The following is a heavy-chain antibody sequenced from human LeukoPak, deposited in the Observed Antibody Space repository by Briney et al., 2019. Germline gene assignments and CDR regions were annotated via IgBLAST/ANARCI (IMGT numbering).Heavy chain of an antibody. V-gene: IGHV4-39*01. J-gene: IGHJ4*02. CDR1: GDSINSRNFY. D-gene: IGHD3-10*01. CDR3: ARQKNYYGSGSYYNRPHFDY. CDR2: IYYSGSA. Sequence: PSETLSLTCIVSGDSINSRNFYWGWMRQLPGKGLEWIGSIYYSGSAYYNPSLKSRVTISVDTSKNQFSLKLSSVTAADTAVYYCARQKNYYGSGSYYNRPHFDYWGQRTLVTASS.